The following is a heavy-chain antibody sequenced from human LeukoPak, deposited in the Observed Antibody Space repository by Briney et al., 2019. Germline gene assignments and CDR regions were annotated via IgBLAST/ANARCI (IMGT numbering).Heavy chain of an antibody. D-gene: IGHD3-3*01. CDR3: ARRGVLRFLEWLDY. CDR1: GGSISSGDYY. J-gene: IGHJ4*02. CDR2: IYYSGST. Sequence: SETLSLTCTVSGGSISSGDYYWSWIRQPPGKGLEWIGYIYYSGSTYYNPSLKSRVTMSVDTSKNQFSLKMNSVTAADTAVYYCARRGVLRFLEWLDYWGQGTLVTVSS. V-gene: IGHV4-30-4*01.